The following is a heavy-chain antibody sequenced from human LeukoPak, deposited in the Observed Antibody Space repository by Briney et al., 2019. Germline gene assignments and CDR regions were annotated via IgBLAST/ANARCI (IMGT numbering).Heavy chain of an antibody. J-gene: IGHJ4*02. CDR1: GGSISSYY. Sequence: SETLSLTCTVSGGSISSYYWSWIRQPAGKGLEWIGRIYTSGSTNYNPSLKSRVTMSVDTSKNRFSLKLSSVTAAGTAVYYCARQPGYSSSWNFDYWGQGTLVTVSS. D-gene: IGHD6-13*01. CDR3: ARQPGYSSSWNFDY. CDR2: IYTSGST. V-gene: IGHV4-4*07.